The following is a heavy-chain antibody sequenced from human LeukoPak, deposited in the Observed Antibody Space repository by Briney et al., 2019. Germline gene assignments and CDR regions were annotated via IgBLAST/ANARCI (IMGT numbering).Heavy chain of an antibody. D-gene: IGHD6-13*01. CDR2: ISSDGRNE. V-gene: IGHV3-30*03. J-gene: IGHJ4*02. CDR3: ARIVSSIAAADSYDY. CDR1: GFTFSSYG. Sequence: GGSLRLSCAASGFTFSSYGMHWVRQAPGKGLEWVAIISSDGRNENYADSVKGRFTISRDNSKNTVYLQMNSLRAEDTAVYYCARIVSSIAAADSYDYWGQGTLVTVSS.